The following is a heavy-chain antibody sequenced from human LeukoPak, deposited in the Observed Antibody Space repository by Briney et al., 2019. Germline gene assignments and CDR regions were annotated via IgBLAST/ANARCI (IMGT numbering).Heavy chain of an antibody. J-gene: IGHJ4*02. D-gene: IGHD2-15*01. CDR2: ISSSSSYI. CDR3: AIEGGGTWGVSFNY. CDR1: GFTFSSYS. Sequence: QSGGSLRLSCAASGFTFSSYSMNWVRQAPGKGLEWVSSISSSSSYIYYADSVKGRFTISRDNAKNSLYLQMNSLRAGDTVVYYCAIEGGGTWGVSFNYWGQGTLVTVSS. V-gene: IGHV3-21*01.